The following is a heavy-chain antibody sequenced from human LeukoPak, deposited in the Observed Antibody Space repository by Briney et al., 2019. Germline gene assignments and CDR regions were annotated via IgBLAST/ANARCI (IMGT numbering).Heavy chain of an antibody. D-gene: IGHD5-18*01. CDR2: INWNGGST. CDR3: AKGSGYSFGYLDY. J-gene: IGHJ4*02. Sequence: PGGSLRLSCAASGFTFDDYGMSWVRQAPGKGLEWVSGINWNGGSTGYADSVKGRFTISRDNAKNSLYLQTNSLRTEDTALYYCAKGSGYSFGYLDYWGQGTLVTVSS. CDR1: GFTFDDYG. V-gene: IGHV3-20*04.